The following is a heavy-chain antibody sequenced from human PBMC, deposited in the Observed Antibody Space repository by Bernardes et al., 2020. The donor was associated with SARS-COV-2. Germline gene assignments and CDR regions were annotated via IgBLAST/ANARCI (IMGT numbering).Heavy chain of an antibody. J-gene: IGHJ4*02. D-gene: IGHD3-22*01. V-gene: IGHV3-33*01. CDR3: ARDPYDSSGYSLGFDY. CDR1: GFTFSSYG. CDR2: IWYDGSNK. Sequence: GSLRLSCAASGFTFSSYGMHWVRQAPGKGLEWVAVIWYDGSNKYYADSVKGRFTISRDNSKNTLYLQMNSLRAEDTAVYYCARDPYDSSGYSLGFDYWGQGTLVTVSS.